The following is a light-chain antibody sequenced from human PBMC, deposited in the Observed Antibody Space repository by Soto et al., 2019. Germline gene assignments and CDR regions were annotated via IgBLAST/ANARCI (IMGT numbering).Light chain of an antibody. Sequence: QSALAQPASVSGSPGQSITISCTGTSSDVGSYNLVSWYQQHPGKAPKLMIYEGSKRPSGVSNRFSGSKSGNTASLTISGLQAEDEADYYCCSYAGSSTFGVFFGTGTKLTVL. CDR3: CSYAGSSTFGVF. J-gene: IGLJ1*01. CDR2: EGS. CDR1: SSDVGSYNL. V-gene: IGLV2-23*03.